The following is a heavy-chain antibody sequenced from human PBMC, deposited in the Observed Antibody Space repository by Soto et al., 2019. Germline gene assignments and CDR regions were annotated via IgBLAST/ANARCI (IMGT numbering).Heavy chain of an antibody. V-gene: IGHV2-5*02. CDR3: AHVFNSNSGSYRYFDY. CDR1: GFSLSTSGVG. Sequence: ITLKESGPTLVRPTQTLTLTCTFSGFSLSTSGVGVGWIRQPPGKALEWLALIYWDDDKRYSPSLKSRLAITKDTSKNQVVLTMTNVDPVDTATYYCAHVFNSNSGSYRYFDYWGQGTLVTVSS. J-gene: IGHJ4*02. CDR2: IYWDDDK. D-gene: IGHD3-16*02.